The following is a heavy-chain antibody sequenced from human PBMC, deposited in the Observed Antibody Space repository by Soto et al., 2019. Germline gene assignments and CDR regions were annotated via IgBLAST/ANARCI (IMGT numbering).Heavy chain of an antibody. Sequence: LRLSCAASGFTFSSYAMSWVRQAPGKGLEWVSAISGSGGSTYYADSVKGRFTISRDNSKNTLYLQMNSLRAEDTAVYYCAKETRSTSYSSSSSYYYGMDVWGQGTTVTVSS. CDR1: GFTFSSYA. CDR3: AKETRSTSYSSSSSYYYGMDV. V-gene: IGHV3-23*01. CDR2: ISGSGGST. D-gene: IGHD6-6*01. J-gene: IGHJ6*02.